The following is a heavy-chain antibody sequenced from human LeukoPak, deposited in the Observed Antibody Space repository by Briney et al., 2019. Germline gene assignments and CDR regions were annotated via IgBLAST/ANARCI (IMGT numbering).Heavy chain of an antibody. Sequence: ASVKVSCKASGYYMHWVRQAPGQGLEWMGWINPNSGGTKYAQKFQGRVTMTGDTSIGTAYMELSRLRSDDTAVYYCARGKSATAPDSNWYLDLWGRGTLVTASS. CDR1: GYY. J-gene: IGHJ2*01. D-gene: IGHD6-13*01. CDR2: INPNSGGT. V-gene: IGHV1-2*02. CDR3: ARGKSATAPDSNWYLDL.